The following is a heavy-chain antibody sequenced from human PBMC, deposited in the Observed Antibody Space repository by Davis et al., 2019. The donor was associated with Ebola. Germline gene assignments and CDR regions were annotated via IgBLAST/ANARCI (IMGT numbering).Heavy chain of an antibody. V-gene: IGHV1-18*01. CDR3: ARDATTVTTIWFDP. CDR2: INVYNGHT. CDR1: DYTFSGYA. Sequence: ASSMAVPVNTSDYTFSGYAISWLRQAPGQGLEWIGRINVYNGHTNYAQNFQGRVTVSTDTSTSIAYTELRSLRSDDTALYYCARDATTVTTIWFDPWGQGTLVTVSS. J-gene: IGHJ5*02. D-gene: IGHD4-17*01.